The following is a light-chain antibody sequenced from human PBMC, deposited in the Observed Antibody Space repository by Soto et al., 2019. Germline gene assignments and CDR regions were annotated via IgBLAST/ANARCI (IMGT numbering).Light chain of an antibody. CDR2: SHN. CDR1: SSNIGRNY. V-gene: IGLV1-47*02. J-gene: IGLJ2*01. Sequence: QSVLPQTPSVSGTPGQTVTISCSGSSSNIGRNYVYWYQQLPGAAPKLLMYSHNIRPSGVPDRFSASTSGTSASLVISGLRSEDEADYHCATWDDDVSGVVFGGGT. CDR3: ATWDDDVSGVV.